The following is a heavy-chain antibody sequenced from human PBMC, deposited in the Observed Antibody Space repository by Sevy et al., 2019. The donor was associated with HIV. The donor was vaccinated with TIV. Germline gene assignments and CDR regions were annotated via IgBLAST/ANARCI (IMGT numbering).Heavy chain of an antibody. V-gene: IGHV1-18*01. J-gene: IGHJ5*02. Sequence: ASVKVSCKASGYTFSSYGISWVRQAPGQGLEWMGWISAYNSNKNYALKFQGRLTMTTDTSTSTAYMELRSLRFDDTAVYYCARGISVVSTTGVWFDPWGHGTLVTVSS. CDR2: ISAYNSNK. CDR3: ARGISVVSTTGVWFDP. CDR1: GYTFSSYG. D-gene: IGHD5-12*01.